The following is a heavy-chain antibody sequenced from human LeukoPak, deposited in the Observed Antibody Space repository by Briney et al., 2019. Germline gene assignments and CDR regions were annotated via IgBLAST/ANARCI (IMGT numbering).Heavy chain of an antibody. CDR2: IYYSGST. CDR3: ARQAYSSSWYSDYYYYMDV. J-gene: IGHJ6*03. Sequence: SETLSLTCTVSGGPISSSSYYWGWIRQPPGKGLEWIGSIYYSGSTYYNPSLKSRVTISVDTSKNQFSLKLSSVTAADTAVYYCARQAYSSSWYSDYYYYMDVWGKGTTVTVSS. D-gene: IGHD6-13*01. V-gene: IGHV4-39*01. CDR1: GGPISSSSYY.